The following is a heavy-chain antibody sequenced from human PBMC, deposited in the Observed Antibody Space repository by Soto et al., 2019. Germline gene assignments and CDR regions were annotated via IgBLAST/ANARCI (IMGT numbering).Heavy chain of an antibody. D-gene: IGHD3-9*01. Sequence: SGPTLVNPTETLTLTCTVSGFSLTTGKMGVSWIRQPPGKALEWLAHIFSDNERSYSTSLQGRLTISKDTSGSQVVLSMTNVDPVDTATYYCARMKVDSYPFYYAMNVWGQGNTVTVSS. V-gene: IGHV2-26*01. J-gene: IGHJ6*02. CDR2: IFSDNER. CDR3: ARMKVDSYPFYYAMNV. CDR1: GFSLTTGKMG.